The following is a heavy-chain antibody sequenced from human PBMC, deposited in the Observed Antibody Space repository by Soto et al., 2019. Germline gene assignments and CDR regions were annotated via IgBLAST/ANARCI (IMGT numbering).Heavy chain of an antibody. CDR2: MWYYGRDK. V-gene: IGHV3-33*01. CDR1: GFSFSDYV. D-gene: IGHD1-26*01. Sequence: QVQLVESGGGVVQPGRSLRLSCAASGFSFSDYVMHWVRQAPGKGLEWVAVMWYYGRDKFYAESVKGRFTIARDNSKNTLYLQMNSLRAEDTAVYYCARDAGGQSGHFIFDNWGQGTLVTVSS. CDR3: ARDAGGQSGHFIFDN. J-gene: IGHJ4*02.